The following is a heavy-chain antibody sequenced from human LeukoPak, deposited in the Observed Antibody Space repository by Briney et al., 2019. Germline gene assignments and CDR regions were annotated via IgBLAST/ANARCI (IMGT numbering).Heavy chain of an antibody. CDR3: AKASYSYGNDAFDI. Sequence: GGSLRLSCAASGFAFSNFAMAWVRQVPEKGLEWVSFIRGGGAGAHYADSVRGRFTISRDNSKNTLYLEMNSLRADDTAVYYCAKASYSYGNDAFDIWGQGTKVTVSS. CDR2: IRGGGAGA. J-gene: IGHJ3*02. CDR1: GFAFSNFA. D-gene: IGHD3-16*02. V-gene: IGHV3-23*01.